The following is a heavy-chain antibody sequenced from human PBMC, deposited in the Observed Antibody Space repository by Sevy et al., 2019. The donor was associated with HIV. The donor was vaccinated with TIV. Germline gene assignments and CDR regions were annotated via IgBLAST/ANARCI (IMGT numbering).Heavy chain of an antibody. J-gene: IGHJ4*02. CDR1: GFTFSDHY. V-gene: IGHV3-72*01. D-gene: IGHD6-13*01. CDR3: ATHAGIAAAGRVFDY. Sequence: GGSLRLSCAASGFTFSDHYREWVRQAPGKGLEWVGRIRNKADSYTTEYAASVKGRFTISRDDSKNSLYLLMNSLKTEDTAAYYCATHAGIAAAGRVFDYRGQGTLVTVSS. CDR2: IRNKADSYTT.